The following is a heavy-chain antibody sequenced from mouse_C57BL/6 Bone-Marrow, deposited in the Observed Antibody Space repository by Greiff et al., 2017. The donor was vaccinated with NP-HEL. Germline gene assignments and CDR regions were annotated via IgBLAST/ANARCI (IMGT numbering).Heavy chain of an antibody. CDR1: GYSFTSYY. CDR2: IYPGRGNT. V-gene: IGHV1-66*01. J-gene: IGHJ4*01. D-gene: IGHD4-1*01. CDR3: ASGLTGTGYAMDY. Sequence: QVQLQQPGAELVKPGASVKLSCKASGYSFTSYYIHWVKQRPGQGLEWIGWIYPGRGNTKYNEKFKGKATLTADTSSSTAYMQLSSLTSEDSAVYYCASGLTGTGYAMDYWGQGTSVTVSS.